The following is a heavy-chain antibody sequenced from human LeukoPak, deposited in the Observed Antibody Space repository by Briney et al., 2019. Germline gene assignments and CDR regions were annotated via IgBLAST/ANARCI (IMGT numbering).Heavy chain of an antibody. CDR2: IIPIFGTA. J-gene: IGHJ5*02. CDR1: GYTFTGYY. V-gene: IGHV1-69*13. Sequence: SVKVSCKASGYTFTGYYMHWVRQAPGQGLEWMGGIIPIFGTANYAQKFQGRVTITADESTSTAYMELSSLRSEDTAVYYCAREYCSSTSCPVDPWGQGTLVTVSS. D-gene: IGHD2-2*01. CDR3: AREYCSSTSCPVDP.